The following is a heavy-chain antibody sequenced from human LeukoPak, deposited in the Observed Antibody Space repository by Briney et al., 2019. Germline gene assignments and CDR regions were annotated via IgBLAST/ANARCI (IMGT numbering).Heavy chain of an antibody. V-gene: IGHV1-8*01. D-gene: IGHD2-15*01. CDR1: GYTFTSYD. CDR2: MNPNSGNT. CDR3: ARGYRGSSSGDMDY. J-gene: IGHJ4*02. Sequence: ASVRVSCKASGYTFTSYDINWVRQATGQGLEWVGWMNPNSGNTGYAQKFQGRVTMTTNTSISTAYMELSSLRSEDTAVYYWARGYRGSSSGDMDYWGQGTLVTVSS.